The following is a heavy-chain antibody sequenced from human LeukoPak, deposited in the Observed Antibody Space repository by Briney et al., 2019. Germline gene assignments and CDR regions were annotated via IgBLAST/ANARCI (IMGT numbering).Heavy chain of an antibody. CDR3: ARGCSGGSCLSSYYYYYMDV. D-gene: IGHD2-15*01. CDR2: ISSDGGST. J-gene: IGHJ6*03. CDR1: GFTFSSYA. Sequence: GGSLRLSCAASGFTFSSYAMHWVRQAPGKGLEYVSAISSDGGSTYYANSVKGRFTISRDNSKNTLYLQMGSLRAEDMAVYYCARGCSGGSCLSSYYYYYMDVWGKGTTVTVSS. V-gene: IGHV3-64*01.